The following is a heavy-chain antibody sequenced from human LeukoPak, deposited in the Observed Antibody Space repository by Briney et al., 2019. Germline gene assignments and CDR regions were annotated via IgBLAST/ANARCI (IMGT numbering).Heavy chain of an antibody. J-gene: IGHJ4*02. CDR1: GFTFSTYA. Sequence: SGGSLRLSCAASGFTFSTYAMSWVRQAPGKGLEWVSSISGSGGGTYYADSVKGRFTISRDNSKNTLYLQMNSLRADDTAVYYCAKWGCSGGSCYPFDYWGQGTLVTVSS. D-gene: IGHD2-15*01. V-gene: IGHV3-23*01. CDR3: AKWGCSGGSCYPFDY. CDR2: ISGSGGGT.